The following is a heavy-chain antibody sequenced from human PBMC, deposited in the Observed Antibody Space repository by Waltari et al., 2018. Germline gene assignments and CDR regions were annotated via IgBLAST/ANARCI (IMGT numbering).Heavy chain of an antibody. CDR3: VKGGYIFSDY. D-gene: IGHD3-22*01. Sequence: EVQLVESGGGLVKPGGSLTLSCEASGFTFNSVSMTWVRQAPGKGLEWLSTIASGSDYIFYAVSVRGRFTISRDNARCTVNLRMNSLRTEDTAVYYCVKGGYIFSDYWCQGFQVIVSS. CDR1: GFTFNSVS. J-gene: IGHJ4*02. V-gene: IGHV3-21*02. CDR2: IASGSDYI.